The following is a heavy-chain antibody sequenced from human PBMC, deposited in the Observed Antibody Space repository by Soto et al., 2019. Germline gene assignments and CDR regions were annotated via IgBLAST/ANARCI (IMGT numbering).Heavy chain of an antibody. V-gene: IGHV4-59*08. J-gene: IGHJ4*02. CDR3: ASRPGIAAAGTGYYFDY. Sequence: PSETLSLTCTVSSGSISSYYWSWIRQSPGRGLEWIGYIYYSGSTYYNPSLKSRVTISVDTSKNQFSLKLSSVTAADTAVYYCASRPGIAAAGTGYYFDYWGQGTLVTVS. D-gene: IGHD6-13*01. CDR1: SGSISSYY. CDR2: IYYSGST.